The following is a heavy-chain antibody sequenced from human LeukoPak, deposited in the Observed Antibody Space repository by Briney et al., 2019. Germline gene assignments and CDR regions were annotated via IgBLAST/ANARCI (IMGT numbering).Heavy chain of an antibody. V-gene: IGHV1-2*02. J-gene: IGHJ5*02. D-gene: IGHD3-9*01. CDR3: ARGYYDILTGLSPFDP. Sequence: GASVKVSCKASGYTFTGHYMHWVRQAPGQGLEWMGWINPNSGGTNYAQKFQGRVTMTRDTSISTAYMELSRLRSDDTAVYYCARGYYDILTGLSPFDPWGQGTLVTVSS. CDR1: GYTFTGHY. CDR2: INPNSGGT.